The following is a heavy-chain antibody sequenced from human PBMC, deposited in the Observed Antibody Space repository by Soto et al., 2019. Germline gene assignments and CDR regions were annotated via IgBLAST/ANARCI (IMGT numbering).Heavy chain of an antibody. CDR3: ARHSGSSPFDY. J-gene: IGHJ4*02. Sequence: SETLSLTCTVSGDSISSSSYFWGWIRQPPGKGLEWIGSIYYTGSTYYNPSLKSRVTISVDTSKTQFSLKLSSVTAADTAIYYCARHSGSSPFDYWGQGTLVTVSS. CDR1: GDSISSSSYF. D-gene: IGHD1-26*01. CDR2: IYYTGST. V-gene: IGHV4-39*01.